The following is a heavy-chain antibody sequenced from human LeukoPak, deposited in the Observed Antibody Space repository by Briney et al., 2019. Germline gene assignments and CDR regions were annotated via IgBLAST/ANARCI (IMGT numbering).Heavy chain of an antibody. V-gene: IGHV3-21*01. J-gene: IGHJ4*02. CDR2: ISSSSSYI. CDR3: ARGDYDFWSGYRNLDY. D-gene: IGHD3-3*01. CDR1: GVTFSSYN. Sequence: GGSLTLSCAASGVTFSSYNMNWIRQAPGKGLEWVSAISSSSSYIYYADSVKGRFTISRDNAKNSLYLQMNSLRAEDTAVYYCARGDYDFWSGYRNLDYWGQGTLVTVSS.